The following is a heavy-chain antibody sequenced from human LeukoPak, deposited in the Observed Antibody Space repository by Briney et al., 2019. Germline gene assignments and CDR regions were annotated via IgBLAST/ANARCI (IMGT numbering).Heavy chain of an antibody. J-gene: IGHJ3*02. V-gene: IGHV4-59*08. CDR2: IYYTGST. CDR1: GASLSNYY. CDR3: ARASEDDAFDI. Sequence: SETLSLTCTVSGASLSNYYWNWIRQAPGKGLEWIGYIYYTGSTGCNPSLKSRVTISVDTSKNQFSLKLSSVTAADTAVYYCARASEDDAFDIWGQGTMVTVSS.